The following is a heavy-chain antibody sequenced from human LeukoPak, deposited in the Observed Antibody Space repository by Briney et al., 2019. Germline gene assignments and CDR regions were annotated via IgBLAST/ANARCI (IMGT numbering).Heavy chain of an antibody. V-gene: IGHV4-34*03. CDR2: INHSGST. CDR1: GGSFSGYY. Sequence: SETLSLTCAVYGGSFSGYYWSWIRQPPGKGLEWIGEINHSGSTNYNPSLKSRVTISVDTSKNQFSLKLSSVTAADTAVYYCRRGMDVWGQGTTVTVSS. CDR3: RRGMDV. J-gene: IGHJ6*02.